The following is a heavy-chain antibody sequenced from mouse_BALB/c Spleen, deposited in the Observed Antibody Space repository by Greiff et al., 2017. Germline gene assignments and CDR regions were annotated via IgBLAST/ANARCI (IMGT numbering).Heavy chain of an antibody. CDR1: GYTFTDYN. D-gene: IGHD1-1*01. CDR3: ARVNYYGSSYYAMDY. V-gene: IGHV1S29*02. CDR2: IYPYNGGT. Sequence: EVQLQQSGPELVKPGASVKISCKASGYTFTDYNMHWVKQSHGKSLEWIGYIYPYNGGTGYNQKFKSKATLTVDNSSSTAYMELRSLTSEDSAVYYCARVNYYGSSYYAMDYWGQGTSVTVSS. J-gene: IGHJ4*01.